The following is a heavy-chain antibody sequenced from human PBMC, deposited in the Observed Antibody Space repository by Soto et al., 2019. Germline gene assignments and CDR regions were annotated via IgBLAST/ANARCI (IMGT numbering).Heavy chain of an antibody. J-gene: IGHJ5*02. CDR1: SYSGAPGGY. CDR2: FHRSGPT. V-gene: IGHV4-38-2*01. Sequence: PSETLSLTCDVSSYSGAPGGYWGWIRQPPGAGLEWLGCFHRSGPTYYNPSLKSRVTISVDTSKKQISLKLNSVTAADTAVYYCARRYCSSTSCLAGFDPWGRGTLVTVSS. D-gene: IGHD2-2*01. CDR3: ARRYCSSTSCLAGFDP.